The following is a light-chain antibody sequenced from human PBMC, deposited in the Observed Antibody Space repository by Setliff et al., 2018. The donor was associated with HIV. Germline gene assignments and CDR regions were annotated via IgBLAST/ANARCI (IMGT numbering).Light chain of an antibody. V-gene: IGLV7-46*01. CDR1: TGAVTSGHY. CDR2: DTS. J-gene: IGLJ3*02. Sequence: QAVVTQEPSLTVSPGGTITLTCGSSTGAVTSGHYPSWFQQKPGQAPRTLIYDTSNKHSWTPARFSGSLLGGKAALTLSGAQPEDEAAYYCFLPYSGARRVFGGGTKVTVL. CDR3: FLPYSGARRV.